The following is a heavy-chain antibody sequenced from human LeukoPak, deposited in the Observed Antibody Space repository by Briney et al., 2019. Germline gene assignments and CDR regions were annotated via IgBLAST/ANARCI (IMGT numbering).Heavy chain of an antibody. J-gene: IGHJ4*02. Sequence: GGSLRLSCAASGFTFSSYAMHWVRQAPGKGLEWVAVISYDGSNKYYADSVKGRFTISRDNSKNTLYLQMNSLRAEDTAVYYCASQGPYDSSGLDYWGQGTLVTVSS. V-gene: IGHV3-30*04. D-gene: IGHD3-22*01. CDR3: ASQGPYDSSGLDY. CDR1: GFTFSSYA. CDR2: ISYDGSNK.